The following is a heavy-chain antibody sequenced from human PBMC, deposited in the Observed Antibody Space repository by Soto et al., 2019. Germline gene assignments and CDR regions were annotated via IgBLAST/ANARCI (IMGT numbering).Heavy chain of an antibody. D-gene: IGHD1-26*01. CDR1: GGSVSSASYY. CDR3: AREWEHLYFDY. V-gene: IGHV4-61*01. Sequence: SETLSLTCTVSGGSVSSASYYWSWIRRPPGKGLEWIGYVYYTGSTNYNPSLKSRVTISVDTSKNQFSLKLTSVTAADTAMYYCAREWEHLYFDYWGQGTLVTVSS. CDR2: VYYTGST. J-gene: IGHJ4*02.